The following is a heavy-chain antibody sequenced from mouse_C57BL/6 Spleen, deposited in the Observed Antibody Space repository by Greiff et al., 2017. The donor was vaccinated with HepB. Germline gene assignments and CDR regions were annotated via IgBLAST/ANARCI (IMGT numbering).Heavy chain of an antibody. D-gene: IGHD1-1*01. CDR1: GYTFPDYE. J-gene: IGHJ2*01. Sequence: QVQLKESGAELVRPGASVTLSCKASGYTFPDYEMHWVKQTPVHGLEWIGAIDPETGGTAYNQKFKGKAILTADKSSSTAYMELRSLTSEDSAVYYCTKGWITTVVGYFDYWGQGTTLTVSS. CDR2: IDPETGGT. V-gene: IGHV1-15*01. CDR3: TKGWITTVVGYFDY.